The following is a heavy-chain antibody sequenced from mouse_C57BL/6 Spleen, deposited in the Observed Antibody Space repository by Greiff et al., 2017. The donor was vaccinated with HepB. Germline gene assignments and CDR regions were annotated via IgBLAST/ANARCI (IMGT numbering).Heavy chain of an antibody. CDR1: GYTFTDYE. CDR3: TAHDGSSPWFAD. Sequence: VQLQQSGAELVRPGASVTLSCKASGYTFTDYEMHWVKQTPVHGLEWIGAIDPETGGTAYNQKFKGKSILTADKSSSTAYMELRSLTSEDSAVYYCTAHDGSSPWFADWGQGTLVTVSA. CDR2: IDPETGGT. V-gene: IGHV1-15*01. J-gene: IGHJ3*01. D-gene: IGHD1-1*01.